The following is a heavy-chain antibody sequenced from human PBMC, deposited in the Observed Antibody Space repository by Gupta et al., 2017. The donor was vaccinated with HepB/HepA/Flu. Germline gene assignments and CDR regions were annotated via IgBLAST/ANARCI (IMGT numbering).Heavy chain of an antibody. CDR3: ARDRSYYDSSGLL. J-gene: IGHJ4*02. CDR2: IYYSGST. V-gene: IGHV4-30-4*01. CDR1: GGSISSGDYY. Sequence: GLVKPSQTLSLTCTVSGGSISSGDYYWSWIRQPPGKGLEWIGYIYYSGSTYYNPSLKSRVTISVDTSKNQFSLKLSSVTAADTAVYYCARDRSYYDSSGLLGGQGTLVTVSS. D-gene: IGHD3-22*01.